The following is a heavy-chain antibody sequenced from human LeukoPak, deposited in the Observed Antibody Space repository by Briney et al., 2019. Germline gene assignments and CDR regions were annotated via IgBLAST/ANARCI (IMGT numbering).Heavy chain of an antibody. CDR3: ASYSSWPDY. V-gene: IGHV3-48*04. J-gene: IGHJ4*02. Sequence: GGSLRLSCAASGFTFSSYAMSWVRQAPGKGLEWVSYISGSSSTIYYADSVKGRFTISRDNAKNSLYLQMNSLRAEDTAVYYCASYSSWPDYWAREPWSPSPQ. D-gene: IGHD6-13*01. CDR1: GFTFSSYA. CDR2: ISGSSSTI.